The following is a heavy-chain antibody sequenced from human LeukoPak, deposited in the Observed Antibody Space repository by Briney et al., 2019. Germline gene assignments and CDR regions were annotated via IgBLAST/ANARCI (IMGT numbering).Heavy chain of an antibody. CDR1: GASISGHY. CDR3: ARDQISINALDM. V-gene: IGHV4-59*11. CDR2: ISYTGST. J-gene: IGHJ3*02. D-gene: IGHD1-14*01. Sequence: SETLSLTCTVSGASISGHYLTWLRQPPGKGLEWIGYISYTGSTNYNPSLKSRVTISVDTSKNQFSLKLRSVTAANTAVYYCARDQISINALDMWGQGTMVTVSS.